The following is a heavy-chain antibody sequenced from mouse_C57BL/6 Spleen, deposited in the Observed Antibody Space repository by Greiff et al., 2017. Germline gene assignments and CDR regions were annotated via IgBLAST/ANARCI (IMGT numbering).Heavy chain of an antibody. Sequence: VQLQQPGAELVMPGASVKLSCKASGYTFTSYWMHWVKQRPGQGLEWIGEIDPSDSYTNYNQKFKGKSTLTVDKSSSTAYMQLSSLTSEDSAVYYCARYPLITTVVDYYDMDYWGQGTSVTVSS. CDR1: GYTFTSYW. D-gene: IGHD1-1*01. CDR2: IDPSDSYT. J-gene: IGHJ4*01. CDR3: ARYPLITTVVDYYDMDY. V-gene: IGHV1-69*01.